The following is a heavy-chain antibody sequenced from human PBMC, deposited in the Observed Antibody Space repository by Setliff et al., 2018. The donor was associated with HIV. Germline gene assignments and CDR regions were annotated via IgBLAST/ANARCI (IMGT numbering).Heavy chain of an antibody. CDR2: INVGNGNT. J-gene: IGHJ5*02. CDR3: ARDSGMAVVGTWRRLDP. V-gene: IGHV1-18*01. Sequence: ASVKVSCKASGYTFLNYGISWVRQTPGRGLEWMAWINVGNGNTKTARKFQGRVALTTDTSTSTAHMELRNLRSDDTAVCYCARDSGMAVVGTWRRLDPWGQGTLVTVSS. D-gene: IGHD6-19*01. CDR1: GYTFLNYG.